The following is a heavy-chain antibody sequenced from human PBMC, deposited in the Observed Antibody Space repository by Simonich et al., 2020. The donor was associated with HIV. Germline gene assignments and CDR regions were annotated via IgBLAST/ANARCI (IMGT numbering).Heavy chain of an antibody. CDR1: GFTFSGSA. D-gene: IGHD3-9*01. CDR2: NKSKANSYAT. Sequence: EVQLVESGGGLVQPGGSLKLSCAASGFTFSGSAMHWVRQASGKGVGGGGRNKSKANSYATADAASVKGRFTISRDDSKNTAYLQMNSLKTEDTAVYYCTRQSLRYFDWLFDYWGQGTLVTVSS. J-gene: IGHJ4*02. V-gene: IGHV3-73*02. CDR3: TRQSLRYFDWLFDY.